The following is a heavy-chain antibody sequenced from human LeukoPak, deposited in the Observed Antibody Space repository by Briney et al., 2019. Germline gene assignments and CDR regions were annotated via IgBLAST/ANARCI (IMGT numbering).Heavy chain of an antibody. V-gene: IGHV1-69*05. CDR2: IIPIFGTP. Sequence: SVKVPCKASGGTLSSNVVTWVRQAPGQGLEWMGGIIPIFGTPNYAQKFQGRVTITTDESTTTVYMKLSSLRSEDTAVYYCARGWVGLSPFDYWGQGTLVTVSS. CDR1: GGTLSSNV. J-gene: IGHJ4*02. CDR3: ARGWVGLSPFDY. D-gene: IGHD3-10*01.